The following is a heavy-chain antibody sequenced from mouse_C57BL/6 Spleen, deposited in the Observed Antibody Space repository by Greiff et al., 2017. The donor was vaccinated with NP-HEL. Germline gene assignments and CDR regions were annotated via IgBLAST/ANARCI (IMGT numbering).Heavy chain of an antibody. CDR3: ARGYGSSSPWFAY. V-gene: IGHV5-4*03. J-gene: IGHJ3*01. CDR1: GFTFSSYA. Sequence: EVKLVESGGGLVKPGGSLKLSCAASGFTFSSYAMSWVRQTPEKRLEWVATISDGGSYTYYPDNVKGRFTISRDNAKNNLYLQMSHLKSEDAAMYYCARGYGSSSPWFAYWGQGTLVTVSA. CDR2: ISDGGSYT. D-gene: IGHD1-1*01.